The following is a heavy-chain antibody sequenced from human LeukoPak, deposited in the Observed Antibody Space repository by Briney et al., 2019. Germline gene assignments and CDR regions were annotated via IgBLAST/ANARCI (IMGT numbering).Heavy chain of an antibody. Sequence: AGGSLRLSCAASGFTFSSYAMHWVSQAPGKVLEWVALISDDGSNKYYADSVKGRFTISRDNSKNTLYLQMNSLRAQDTAVYYCARDFRYWDRSGYCPDYWGQGTLVTVSS. J-gene: IGHJ4*02. CDR2: ISDDGSNK. D-gene: IGHD3-22*01. V-gene: IGHV3-30*04. CDR3: ARDFRYWDRSGYCPDY. CDR1: GFTFSSYA.